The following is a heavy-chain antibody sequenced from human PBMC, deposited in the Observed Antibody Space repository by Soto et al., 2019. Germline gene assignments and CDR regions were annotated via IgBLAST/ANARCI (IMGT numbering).Heavy chain of an antibody. CDR1: GGTFSSYA. CDR3: ARETSGRYYNWFDP. D-gene: IGHD1-26*01. V-gene: IGHV1-69*13. CDR2: IIPIFGTA. Sequence: GASVKVSCKASGGTFSSYAISWVRQAPGQGLEWMGGIIPIFGTANYAQKFQGRVTITADESTSTAYMELSSLRSEDTAVYYCARETSGRYYNWFDPWGQGTLVTVSS. J-gene: IGHJ5*02.